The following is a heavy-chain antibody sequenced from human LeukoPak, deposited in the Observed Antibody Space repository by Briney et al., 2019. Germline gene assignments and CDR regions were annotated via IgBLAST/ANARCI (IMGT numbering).Heavy chain of an antibody. Sequence: SETLSLTCVVSGGSISSTSYYWGWIRQPPGKGLEWIGSIYYSGSTYYNPSLKSRVTISVDTSKNQFSLKLSSVTAADTAVYYCAPYGTAMVSFDYWGQGTLVTVSS. D-gene: IGHD5-18*01. CDR3: APYGTAMVSFDY. V-gene: IGHV4-39*01. CDR2: IYYSGST. CDR1: GGSISSTSYY. J-gene: IGHJ4*02.